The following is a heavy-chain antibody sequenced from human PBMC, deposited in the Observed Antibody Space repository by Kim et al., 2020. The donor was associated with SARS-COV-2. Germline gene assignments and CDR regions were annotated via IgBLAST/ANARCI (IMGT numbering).Heavy chain of an antibody. Sequence: SVKVSCKASGGTFSSYAISWVRQAPGQGLEWMGRIIPILGIANYAQKFQGRVTITADKSTSTAYMELSSLRSEDTAVYYCASSQALKTSTYYYYGMDVWGQGTTVTVSS. D-gene: IGHD2-2*01. J-gene: IGHJ6*02. CDR3: ASSQALKTSTYYYYGMDV. CDR2: IIPILGIA. V-gene: IGHV1-69*04. CDR1: GGTFSSYA.